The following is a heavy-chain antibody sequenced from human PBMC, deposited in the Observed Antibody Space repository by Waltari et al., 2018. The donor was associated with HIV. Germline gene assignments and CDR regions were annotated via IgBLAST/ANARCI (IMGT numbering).Heavy chain of an antibody. CDR2: IYSVGSA. J-gene: IGHJ5*02. V-gene: IGHV3-53*01. CDR3: ARDPPSAGLGSWA. D-gene: IGHD6-19*01. CDR1: GLTVVVNY. Sequence: EVQLVESGGGLIQPGGSLRLSCAVSGLTVVVNYMAWVRQAPGKGLEWVALIYSVGSAYYADSVKGRFTISRDNSKNTVYLQLNSLRVEDTAVYYCARDPPSAGLGSWAWGQGTVVTVSS.